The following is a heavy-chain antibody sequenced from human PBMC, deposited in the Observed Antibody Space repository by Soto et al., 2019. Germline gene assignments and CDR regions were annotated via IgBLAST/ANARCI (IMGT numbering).Heavy chain of an antibody. CDR1: GETLSSYA. Sequence: GGSLRLYRPASGETLSSYALSWVRQPPGKGLEWVSAISGSGASTYYADSVKGRFTISRDNSKNTLYLQMNSLRAEDTAVYYCAHFDWFIDYWGQGT. V-gene: IGHV3-23*01. CDR2: ISGSGAST. J-gene: IGHJ4*02. D-gene: IGHD3-9*01. CDR3: AHFDWFIDY.